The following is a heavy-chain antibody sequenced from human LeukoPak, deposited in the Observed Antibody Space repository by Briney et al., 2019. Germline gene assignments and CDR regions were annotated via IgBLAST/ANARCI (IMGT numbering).Heavy chain of an antibody. CDR2: IYPGDSDT. V-gene: IGHV5-51*01. CDR3: ARHVPIDYLYESNWFDP. D-gene: IGHD3-22*01. Sequence: GESLKISCKGSGSSFTSYWIGWVRQMPGKGLEWMGIIYPGDSDTRYSPSFQGQVTISADKSISTAYLQWSSLKASDTAMYYCARHVPIDYLYESNWFDPWGQGTLVTVSS. CDR1: GSSFTSYW. J-gene: IGHJ5*02.